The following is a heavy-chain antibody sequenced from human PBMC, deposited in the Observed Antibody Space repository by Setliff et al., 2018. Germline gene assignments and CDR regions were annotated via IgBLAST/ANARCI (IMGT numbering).Heavy chain of an antibody. Sequence: GGSLRLSCAASGFTVSSNYMSWVRQAPGKGLEWVSVIYSGGNTYYADSVKGRFTISRDNSKNTLYLQMNSLRAEDTAVYYCACPDILTGLYDYWGQGTLVTVSS. V-gene: IGHV3-66*01. CDR3: ACPDILTGLYDY. CDR1: GFTVSSNY. CDR2: IYSGGNT. J-gene: IGHJ4*02. D-gene: IGHD3-9*01.